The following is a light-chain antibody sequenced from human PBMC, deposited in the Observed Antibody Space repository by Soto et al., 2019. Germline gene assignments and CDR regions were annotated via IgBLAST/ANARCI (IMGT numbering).Light chain of an antibody. V-gene: IGKV3D-15*01. CDR2: GAS. CDR3: QQYNTWPYT. CDR1: QSVSTK. Sequence: MVMTQSPATLSVSPGEKATLSCRASQSVSTKLAWYQQKPGQAPRLLIYGASTRATGIPARFSGSGSGTEFTLTISSPQSEDFAVYYCQQYNTWPYTFGPGTRVDIK. J-gene: IGKJ3*01.